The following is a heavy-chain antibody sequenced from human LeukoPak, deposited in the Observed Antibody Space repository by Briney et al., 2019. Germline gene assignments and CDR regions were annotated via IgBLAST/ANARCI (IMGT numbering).Heavy chain of an antibody. CDR2: IYHSGST. CDR3: ARGEYSSSWFDY. J-gene: IGHJ4*02. CDR1: GYSISSGYY. V-gene: IGHV4-38-2*02. Sequence: SETLSLTCTVSGYSISSGYYWGWIRQPPGKGLEWIGSIYHSGSTYYNPSLKSRVTISVDTSKNQFSLKLSSVTAADTAVYYCARGEYSSSWFDYWGQGTLVTVSS. D-gene: IGHD6-13*01.